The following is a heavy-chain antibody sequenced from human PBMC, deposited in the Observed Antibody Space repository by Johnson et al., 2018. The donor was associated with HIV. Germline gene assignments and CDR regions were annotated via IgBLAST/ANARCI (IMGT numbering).Heavy chain of an antibody. CDR3: ARDGNAGYCTNGVCYNDAYDI. D-gene: IGHD2-8*01. CDR2: IYSGGST. CDR1: GFTFSSYA. J-gene: IGHJ3*02. Sequence: VQLVESGGGFVQPGGSLRLSCAASGFTFSSYAMSWVRQAPGKGLEWVSAIYSGGSTYYADSVKGRFTISRDNSKNTLYLQMNSLRAEDTAVYYCARDGNAGYCTNGVCYNDAYDIWGQGVMVTVSS. V-gene: IGHV3-66*01.